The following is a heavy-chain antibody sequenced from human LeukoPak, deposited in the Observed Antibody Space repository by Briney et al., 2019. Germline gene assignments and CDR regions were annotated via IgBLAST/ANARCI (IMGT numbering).Heavy chain of an antibody. Sequence: SETLSLTCTVSGYSISSGYYWGWIRQPPGKGLEWIGSIYHSGSTYYNPSLKSRVTMSVDTSKNQFSLKLSSVTAADTAVYYCARDDSSGWYLWFDPWGQGTLVTVSS. D-gene: IGHD6-19*01. J-gene: IGHJ5*02. CDR2: IYHSGST. CDR1: GYSISSGYY. V-gene: IGHV4-38-2*02. CDR3: ARDDSSGWYLWFDP.